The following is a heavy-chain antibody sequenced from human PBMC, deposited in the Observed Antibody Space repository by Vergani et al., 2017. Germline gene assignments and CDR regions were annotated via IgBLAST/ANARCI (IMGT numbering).Heavy chain of an antibody. CDR2: ISGSGGST. Sequence: EVQLLESGGGLVQPGGSLRLSCAASGFTFSRYAMSWVRQAPGKGLEWVSAISGSGGSTYYADSVKGRFTISRDNSKNTLYLQMNSLRAEDTAVYYCAKDRLGIVGATGGDYWGQGTLVTVSS. CDR1: GFTFSRYA. V-gene: IGHV3-23*01. D-gene: IGHD1-26*01. J-gene: IGHJ4*02. CDR3: AKDRLGIVGATGGDY.